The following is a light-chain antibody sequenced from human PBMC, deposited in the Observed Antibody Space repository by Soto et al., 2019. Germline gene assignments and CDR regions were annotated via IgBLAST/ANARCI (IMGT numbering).Light chain of an antibody. Sequence: QSALTQPASVSGSPGQSITISCTGTSSDVGGYNYVSWYQQHPGKAPKLMIYEVSNRPSGVSNRFSGSKSGNTASLTISGLQAEDEADHYCSSYTSISTLNYVFGTGTKVTVL. CDR2: EVS. CDR3: SSYTSISTLNYV. CDR1: SSDVGGYNY. J-gene: IGLJ1*01. V-gene: IGLV2-14*01.